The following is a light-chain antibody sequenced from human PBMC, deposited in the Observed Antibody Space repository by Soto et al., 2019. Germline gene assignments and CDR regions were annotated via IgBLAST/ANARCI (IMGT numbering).Light chain of an antibody. V-gene: IGKV3-20*01. CDR3: HQYGYSPPWT. Sequence: EIVLTQSPGTLSLSPGERATLSCRASQSITSRYLAWYQQKPGQAPRLLIYGVSGRATGIPARFSGSGSGTVFTLTISRLEDEDYAVYYCHQYGYSPPWTFGQGTKVEIK. CDR2: GVS. CDR1: QSITSRY. J-gene: IGKJ1*01.